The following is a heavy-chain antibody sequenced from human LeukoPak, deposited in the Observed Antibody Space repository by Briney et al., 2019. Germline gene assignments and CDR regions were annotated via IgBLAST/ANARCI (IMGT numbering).Heavy chain of an antibody. Sequence: EASVKVSCKASGYIFTTYFMHWLRQAPGQGPEWMGIINPRGGSTDYAQKFQGRVTMTSDTSTSTVYMELKSLRSEDTAVYFCARVGTTGATADNWGQATLVTVSS. D-gene: IGHD1/OR15-1a*01. CDR3: ARVGTTGATADN. CDR1: GYIFTTYF. V-gene: IGHV1-46*01. J-gene: IGHJ4*02. CDR2: INPRGGST.